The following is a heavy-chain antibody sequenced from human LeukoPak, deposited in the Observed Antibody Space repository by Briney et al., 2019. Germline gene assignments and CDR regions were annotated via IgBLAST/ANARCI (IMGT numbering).Heavy chain of an antibody. CDR2: IKQDGSEK. CDR1: EFTFSSYW. V-gene: IGHV3-7*01. D-gene: IGHD3-3*01. J-gene: IGHJ4*02. CDR3: ARTFGFFGVVIGFDY. Sequence: GGSLRLSCAASEFTFSSYWMSWVRQAPGKGLEWVANIKQDGSEKYYVDSVKGRFTISRDNAKNSLYLQVNSLRAEDTAVYYCARTFGFFGVVIGFDYWGQGTLVTVSS.